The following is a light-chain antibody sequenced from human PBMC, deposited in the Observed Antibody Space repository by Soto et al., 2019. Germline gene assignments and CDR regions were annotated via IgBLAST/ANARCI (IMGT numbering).Light chain of an antibody. J-gene: IGKJ1*01. Sequence: EIGLTQSAGTLSWSTGERATLSWRASQSVSSSYLAWYQQNPGQAPRLLIYGASSRATGIPDRFSGSGYGTDFTLTISRLETEDFAVYYCQQYGSSPQTFGQGTKVDIK. V-gene: IGKV3-20*01. CDR1: QSVSSSY. CDR2: GAS. CDR3: QQYGSSPQT.